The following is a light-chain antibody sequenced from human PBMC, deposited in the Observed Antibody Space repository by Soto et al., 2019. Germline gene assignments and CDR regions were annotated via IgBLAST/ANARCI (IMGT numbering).Light chain of an antibody. CDR2: GAS. V-gene: IGKV1-39*01. CDR1: QSISIY. J-gene: IGKJ5*01. Sequence: DIHMTHSPSSLSASVLYIFTMTCLSSQSISIYLNWYQLKPGKAPNLLMYGASYLKSGVPTRFSGSGSGTDFTLTISSLQPEDFAIYYCQQTYTTPEITFGQGTRLEIK. CDR3: QQTYTTPEIT.